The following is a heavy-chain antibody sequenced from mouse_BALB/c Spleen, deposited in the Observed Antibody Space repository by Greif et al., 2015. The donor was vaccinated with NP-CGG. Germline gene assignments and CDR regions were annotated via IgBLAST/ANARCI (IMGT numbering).Heavy chain of an antibody. D-gene: IGHD2-1*01. V-gene: IGHV1S81*02. Sequence: QVQLQQSGAELVKPGASVKLSCKASGYTFTSYWMHWVKQRPGQGLERIGEINPSNGRTNYNEKFKSKATLTVDKSSSTAYMQLSSLTSEDSAVYYCARGDYYGNYGAWFAYWGQGTLVTVSA. CDR2: INPSNGRT. CDR1: GYTFTSYW. CDR3: ARGDYYGNYGAWFAY. J-gene: IGHJ3*01.